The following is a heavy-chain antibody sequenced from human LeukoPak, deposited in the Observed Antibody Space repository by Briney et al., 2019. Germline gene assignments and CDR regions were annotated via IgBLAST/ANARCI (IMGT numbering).Heavy chain of an antibody. J-gene: IGHJ5*02. V-gene: IGHV1-2*02. CDR2: INPNSGGT. Sequence: GASVKVSCKSSGYTFTGYFIHWVRQAPGQGLEWMGWINPNSGGTNYAQNFQGRVTTTRDTSISTTYMELTRLTSDDTAVYYCARRGAEYTTSSYGWFDPWGQGTLVTVSS. CDR3: ARRGAEYTTSSYGWFDP. CDR1: GYTFTGYF. D-gene: IGHD6-6*01.